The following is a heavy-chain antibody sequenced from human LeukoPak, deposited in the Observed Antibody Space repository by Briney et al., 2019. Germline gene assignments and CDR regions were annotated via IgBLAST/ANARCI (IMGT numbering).Heavy chain of an antibody. CDR1: GYSFTSYW. CDR3: ARRNYCSSTSCYNYFDY. CDR2: IYPGDSDT. J-gene: IGHJ4*02. Sequence: GESLKISCKGSGYSFTSYWIGWVRQMPGKGLEWMGIIYPGDSDTRYSPSFQGQVTISADKSISTAYQQWSSLKASDTAMYYCARRNYCSSTSCYNYFDYWGQGTLVTVSS. D-gene: IGHD2-2*02. V-gene: IGHV5-51*01.